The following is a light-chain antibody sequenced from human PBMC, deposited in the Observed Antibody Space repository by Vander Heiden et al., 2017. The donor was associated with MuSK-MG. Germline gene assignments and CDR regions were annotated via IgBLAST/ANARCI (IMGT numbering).Light chain of an antibody. CDR3: QQSYNIPYT. CDR1: HSVSTY. V-gene: IGKV1-39*01. CDR2: AAS. J-gene: IGKJ2*01. Sequence: VQMPQSPSSLSASVGDRVTITCRASHSVSTYLNWYRQKPGKAPNLLIYAASRLQGGVPSRFSGSGSGIDFTLTISSLQPEDFATYYCQQSYNIPYTFGQGTKVEIK.